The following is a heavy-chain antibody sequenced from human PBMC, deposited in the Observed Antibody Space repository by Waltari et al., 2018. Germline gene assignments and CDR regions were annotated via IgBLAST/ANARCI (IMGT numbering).Heavy chain of an antibody. CDR3: ARGLGYSSSSFRY. Sequence: EVQLVESGGGLVQPGGSLRLSCAASGFPFSSYSMNWVRQAPGKGLEWVSYISSSSSTIYYADSVKGRFTISRDNAKNSLYLQMNSLRAEDTAVYYCARGLGYSSSSFRYWGQGTLVTVSS. CDR2: ISSSSSTI. V-gene: IGHV3-48*01. J-gene: IGHJ4*02. CDR1: GFPFSSYS. D-gene: IGHD6-13*01.